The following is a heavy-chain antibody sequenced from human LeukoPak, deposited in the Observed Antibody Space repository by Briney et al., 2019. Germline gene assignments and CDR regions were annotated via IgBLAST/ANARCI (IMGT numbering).Heavy chain of an antibody. CDR2: ISSNIGRT. J-gene: IGHJ4*02. CDR1: GFTFSSYA. V-gene: IGHV3-23*01. CDR3: SKESPYSSPRNYYFDY. Sequence: GGSLRLSCAASGFTFSSYAVSWVRQAPGKGLEGVSAISSNIGRTYYADSVKGRFTISRDNSKNTLSLQMNSLRAEDTAIYYCSKESPYSSPRNYYFDYWGQGTLVTVSS. D-gene: IGHD5-18*01.